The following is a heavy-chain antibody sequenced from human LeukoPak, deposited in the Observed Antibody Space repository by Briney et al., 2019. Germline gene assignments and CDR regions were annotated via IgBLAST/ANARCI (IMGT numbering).Heavy chain of an antibody. D-gene: IGHD5-12*01. Sequence: SSETLSLTCAGYGVSFCAYYWGRIRQTPGKGREGIGDIKHSGTTNYNPSLKSRVSISVDTSKNQFSLKLSSVTAADTAVYYCARGARTPSGYGSRTAGRANWFDPWGQGTLVTVSS. CDR2: IKHSGTT. CDR1: GVSFCAYY. CDR3: ARGARTPSGYGSRTAGRANWFDP. J-gene: IGHJ5*02. V-gene: IGHV4-34*01.